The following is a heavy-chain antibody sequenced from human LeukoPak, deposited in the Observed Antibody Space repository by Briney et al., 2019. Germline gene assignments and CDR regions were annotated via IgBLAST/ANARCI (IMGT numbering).Heavy chain of an antibody. D-gene: IGHD4-17*01. J-gene: IGHJ4*02. CDR2: IYYSGST. CDR3: ARASEGYGDSFDY. V-gene: IGHV4-61*08. CDR1: GGSISSGGYY. Sequence: SQTLSLTCTVSGGSISSGGYYWSWIRQPPGKGLEWIGYIYYSGSTNYNPSLKSRVTISVDTSKNQFSLKLSSVTAADTAVYYCARASEGYGDSFDYWGQGTLVTVSS.